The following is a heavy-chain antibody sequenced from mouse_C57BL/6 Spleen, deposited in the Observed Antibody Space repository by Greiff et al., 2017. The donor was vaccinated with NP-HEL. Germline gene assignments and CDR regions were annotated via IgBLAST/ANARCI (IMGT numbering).Heavy chain of an antibody. Sequence: EVMLVESEGGLVQPGSSMKLSCTASGFTFSDYYMAWVRQVPEKGLEWVANINYDGSSTYYLDSLKSRFIISRDNAKNILYLQMSSLKSEDTATYYCARDQVGNSNWYFDVWGTGTTVTVSS. J-gene: IGHJ1*03. D-gene: IGHD2-5*01. V-gene: IGHV5-16*01. CDR3: ARDQVGNSNWYFDV. CDR2: INYDGSST. CDR1: GFTFSDYY.